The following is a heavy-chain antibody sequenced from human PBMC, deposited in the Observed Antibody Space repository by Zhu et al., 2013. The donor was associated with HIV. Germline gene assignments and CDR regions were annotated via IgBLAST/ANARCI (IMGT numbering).Heavy chain of an antibody. CDR1: GYTFTNYG. V-gene: IGHV1-18*01. J-gene: IGHJ4*02. Sequence: QVQLVQSGAEVKKPGASVKVSCKASGYTFTNYGISWVRQAPGQGLEWMGWITAHSGDTNFAQKFQGRVTMTTDTSTSTVYMELRSLRSDGTAVYYCARDQTAGKLRIGSFDSWGQGTLVTVSS. CDR2: ITAHSGDT. CDR3: ARDQTAGKLRIGSFDS. D-gene: IGHD7-27*01.